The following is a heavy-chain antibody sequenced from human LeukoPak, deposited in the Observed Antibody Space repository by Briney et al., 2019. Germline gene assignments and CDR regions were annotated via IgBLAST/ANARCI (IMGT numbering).Heavy chain of an antibody. Sequence: SETLSLTCTVSGGSISSYYWNWIRQSPGKGLEWIGYIYSSGSTNYNPSLRSRLTISVDTSKNQFSQKLSSVTAADTAVYYCARRWGGGTFGFDYWGQGTLVTVSS. CDR1: GGSISSYY. J-gene: IGHJ4*02. D-gene: IGHD1-26*01. V-gene: IGHV4-59*08. CDR3: ARRWGGGTFGFDY. CDR2: IYSSGST.